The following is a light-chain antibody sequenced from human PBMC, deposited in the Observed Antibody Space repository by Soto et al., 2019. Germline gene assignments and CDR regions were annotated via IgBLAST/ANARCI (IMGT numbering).Light chain of an antibody. CDR3: QQYGSSLYT. J-gene: IGKJ2*01. Sequence: EIVLTQSPGTLSLSPGERATLSCRASQSVSSSYLAWYQQKPGQAPRLLIYGASSRATGIPDRFSGSGAGTDSSLTISRLEPDDIAVYYCQQYGSSLYTFGQGTKLEIK. CDR2: GAS. CDR1: QSVSSSY. V-gene: IGKV3-20*01.